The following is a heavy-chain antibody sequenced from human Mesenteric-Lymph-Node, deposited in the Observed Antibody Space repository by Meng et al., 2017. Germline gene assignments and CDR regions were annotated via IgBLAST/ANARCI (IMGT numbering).Heavy chain of an antibody. CDR2: IYTSGST. V-gene: IGHV4-61*02. D-gene: IGHD3-9*01. CDR1: GGSISSGSYY. J-gene: IGHJ5*02. CDR3: ARDLQYYDILTGYNWFDP. Sequence: SETLSLTCTVSGGSISSGSYYWSWIRQPAGKGLEWIGRIYTSGSTNYNPSLKSRVTMSVDTSKNQFSLKLSSVTAADTAVYYCARDLQYYDILTGYNWFDPWGQGTLVTVSS.